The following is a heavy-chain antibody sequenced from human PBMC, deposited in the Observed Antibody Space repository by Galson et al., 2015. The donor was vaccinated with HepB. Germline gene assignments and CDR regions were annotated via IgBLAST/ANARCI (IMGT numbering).Heavy chain of an antibody. CDR2: TYYRSKWRN. CDR3: ARWLNREVYFGL. V-gene: IGHV6-1*01. CDR1: GDSVSSNSAA. D-gene: IGHD5-12*01. J-gene: IGHJ2*01. Sequence: AISGDSVSSNSAACNWIRQSPSRGLEWLGRTYYRSKWRNDYAVSVKSRITINPDTSKNQFSLQLNSVTPEDTALYYCARWLNREVYFGLWGRGTLVTVSS.